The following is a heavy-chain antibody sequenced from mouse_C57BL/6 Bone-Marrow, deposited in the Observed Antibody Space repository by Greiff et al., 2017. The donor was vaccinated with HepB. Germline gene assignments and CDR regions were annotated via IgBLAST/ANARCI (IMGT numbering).Heavy chain of an antibody. V-gene: IGHV1-69*01. D-gene: IGHD1-1*01. CDR1: GYTFTSYW. Sequence: VQLQQPGAELVMPGASVKLSCKASGYTFTSYWMHWVKQRPGQGLEWIGEIDPSDSYTNYNQKFKGKSTLTVDKSTSTAYMQLSSLTSEASAVYYCASRTLITTVVALRYFDVWGTGTTVTVSS. J-gene: IGHJ1*03. CDR3: ASRTLITTVVALRYFDV. CDR2: IDPSDSYT.